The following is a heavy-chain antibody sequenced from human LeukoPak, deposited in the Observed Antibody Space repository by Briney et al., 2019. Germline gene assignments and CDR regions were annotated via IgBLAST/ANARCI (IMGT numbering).Heavy chain of an antibody. V-gene: IGHV3-23*01. D-gene: IGHD6-13*01. CDR2: ISGSGGGR. J-gene: IGHJ6*02. CDR3: AKGEGSNWYDYYGMDV. Sequence: GGSLRLSSAASGFTFSFYGMNWVRQAPGKGLEWVSAISGSGGGRFYADSVKGRFTISRDNSRNTLYLQVNSLRAEDTAVYYCAKGEGSNWYDYYGMDVWGQGTTVTVSS. CDR1: GFTFSFYG.